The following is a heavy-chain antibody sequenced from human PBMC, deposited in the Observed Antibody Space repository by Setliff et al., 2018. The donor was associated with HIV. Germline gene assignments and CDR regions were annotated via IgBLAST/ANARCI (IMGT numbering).Heavy chain of an antibody. CDR2: VHNSGGT. CDR3: VRHTRDTSLAHYYHYIDV. CDR1: GGSISTNSYY. Sequence: SETLSLTCTVSGGSISTNSYYWGWVRQSPGKGLEWVGNVHNSGGTNYNPSLKSRVSISVDTSKNQFSLNVNSVTAPDTAVYYCVRHTRDTSLAHYYHYIDVWGKGTTVTVSS. J-gene: IGHJ6*03. D-gene: IGHD5-18*01. V-gene: IGHV4-39*01.